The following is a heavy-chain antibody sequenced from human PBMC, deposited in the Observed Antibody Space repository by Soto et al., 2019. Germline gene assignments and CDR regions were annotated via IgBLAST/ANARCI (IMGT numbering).Heavy chain of an antibody. CDR1: GFTFSSYW. CDR2: MNMDGNRI. D-gene: IGHD3-16*01. CDR3: LRGEGERYYCQCYLGPQ. J-gene: IGHJ4*02. Sequence: GGSLRLSCAASGFTFSSYWMHWVRQAPGKGLEWVSRMNMDGNRISYVDSVKGRCTISRDNAKNTFYMEMNSARVEDTAVYYWLRGEGERYYCQCYLGPQWGQGSLVTVSS. V-gene: IGHV3-74*01.